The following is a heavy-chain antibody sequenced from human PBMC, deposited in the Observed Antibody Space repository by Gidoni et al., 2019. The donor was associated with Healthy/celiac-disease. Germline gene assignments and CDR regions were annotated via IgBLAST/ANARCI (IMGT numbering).Heavy chain of an antibody. CDR2: IWYDGSNK. Sequence: QVQLVESGGGVVQPGRSLRLSCAASGFTFSSYGMPWVRQAPGKGLEWVAVIWYDGSNKYYADSVKGRFTISRDNSKNTLYLQMNSLRSEDTAVYYCARDIDQLLWIFDYWGQGTLVTVSS. CDR3: ARDIDQLLWIFDY. CDR1: GFTFSSYG. J-gene: IGHJ4*02. V-gene: IGHV3-33*01. D-gene: IGHD2-2*01.